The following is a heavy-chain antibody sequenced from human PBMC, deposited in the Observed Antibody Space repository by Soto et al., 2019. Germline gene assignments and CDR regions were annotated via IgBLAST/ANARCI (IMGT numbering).Heavy chain of an antibody. CDR3: ASGGSYYEGYYYYYGMDV. Sequence: GXSVKVSCEASGYTFTSYGISWVRQAPVQGLEWMGWISAYNGNTNYAQKLQGRVTMTTDTSTSTAYMELRSLRSDDTAVYYCASGGSYYEGYYYYYGMDVWAQGTTVTVPS. CDR2: ISAYNGNT. V-gene: IGHV1-18*04. CDR1: GYTFTSYG. D-gene: IGHD1-26*01. J-gene: IGHJ6*02.